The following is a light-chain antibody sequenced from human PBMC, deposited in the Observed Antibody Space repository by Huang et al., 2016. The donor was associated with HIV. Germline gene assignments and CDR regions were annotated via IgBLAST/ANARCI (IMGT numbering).Light chain of an antibody. Sequence: PGERATLSCRASQSVSSYLAWYQQKPGQAPSLVIYDASNRAAGVPARFSGSGSATDLTLTISGLEPEDFAVYYCQQSGDFWTFGQGAKVETK. J-gene: IGKJ1*01. CDR1: QSVSSY. CDR2: DAS. V-gene: IGKV3-11*01. CDR3: QQSGDFWT.